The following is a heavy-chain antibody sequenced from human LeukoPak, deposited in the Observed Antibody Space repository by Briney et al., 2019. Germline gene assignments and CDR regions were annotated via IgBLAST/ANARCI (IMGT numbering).Heavy chain of an antibody. CDR1: GDSVSSNSAA. D-gene: IGHD5-12*01. Sequence: SQTLSLTCAISGDSVSSNSAAWNWIRQSPSRGLEWLGRTYYRSKWYNDYAVSVKSRITINPDTSKNQFSLQLNSVTPEDTAVYYCARSGYDLDPGGYYYYYMDVWSKGTTVTVSS. J-gene: IGHJ6*03. V-gene: IGHV6-1*01. CDR2: TYYRSKWYN. CDR3: ARSGYDLDPGGYYYYYMDV.